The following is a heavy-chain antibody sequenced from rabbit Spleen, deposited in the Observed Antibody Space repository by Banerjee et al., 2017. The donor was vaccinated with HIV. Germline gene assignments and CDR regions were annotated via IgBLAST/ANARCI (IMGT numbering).Heavy chain of an antibody. CDR3: ARWTFTSRGFDL. J-gene: IGHJ4*01. CDR1: GFSFSNSYW. D-gene: IGHD1-1*01. V-gene: IGHV1S45*01. Sequence: QEQLVESGGGLVQPEGSLTLTCTASGFSFSNSYWVSWVRQAPGKGLEWIGYIDGGDSGNTYYASWAKGRFTISKTSSTTVTLQMTSLTAADTATYFCARWTFTSRGFDLWGPGTLVTVS. CDR2: IDGGDSGNT.